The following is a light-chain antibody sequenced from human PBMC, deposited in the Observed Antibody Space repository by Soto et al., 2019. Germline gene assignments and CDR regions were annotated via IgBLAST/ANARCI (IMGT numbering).Light chain of an antibody. Sequence: EIVLTQSPGTLPLSPGERATLSCRASQSVTSSYLAWYHQKPGQAPRLLIYDASNRATGIPDRFSGSGSGTDFTLTISRLEPEDFAVYYCQQYGSSPRTFGQGTKVEIK. CDR3: QQYGSSPRT. CDR1: QSVTSSY. V-gene: IGKV3-20*01. CDR2: DAS. J-gene: IGKJ1*01.